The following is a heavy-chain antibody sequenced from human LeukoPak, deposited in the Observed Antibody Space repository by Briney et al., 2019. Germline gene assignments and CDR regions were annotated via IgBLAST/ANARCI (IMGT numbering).Heavy chain of an antibody. J-gene: IGHJ1*01. V-gene: IGHV4-30-2*01. Sequence: SETLSLTCAVYGGSFSGYYWSWIRQPPGKGLEWIGYIYHSGSTYYNPSLKSRVTISVDRSKNQFSLELGSVTAADTAVYYCARAGYDSSGYYYAEYFQHWGQGTLVTVSS. CDR2: IYHSGST. CDR1: GGSFSGYY. CDR3: ARAGYDSSGYYYAEYFQH. D-gene: IGHD3-22*01.